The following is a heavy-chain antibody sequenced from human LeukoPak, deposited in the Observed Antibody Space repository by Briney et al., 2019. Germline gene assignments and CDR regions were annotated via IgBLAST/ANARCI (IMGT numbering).Heavy chain of an antibody. CDR2: ISISGDTT. CDR1: GFTFSSHA. V-gene: IGHV3-23*01. J-gene: IGHJ4*02. Sequence: GGSLRLSCVASGFTFSSHAMTWVRQAPGKGLEWVSAISISGDTTYYADAVKGRFTISRDNSKNTLYLQMNSLRAEDTAVYYCAKEYSSGWETFPFDYWGQGTLVTVSS. CDR3: AKEYSSGWETFPFDY. D-gene: IGHD6-19*01.